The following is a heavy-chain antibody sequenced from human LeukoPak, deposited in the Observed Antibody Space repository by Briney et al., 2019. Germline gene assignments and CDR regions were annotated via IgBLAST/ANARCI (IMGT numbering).Heavy chain of an antibody. J-gene: IGHJ4*02. V-gene: IGHV4-59*08. D-gene: IGHD3-10*01. CDR1: GGSISGYY. CDR3: ARHGPSGFGRFDY. Sequence: PSETLSLTCTVSGGSISGYYWSWIRQPPGKGLEWIGYTHYSGSTNYNPSLKSRVTISVDTSKDQFSLKLNSVIAADTAVYYCARHGPSGFGRFDYWGQGTLVTVSS. CDR2: THYSGST.